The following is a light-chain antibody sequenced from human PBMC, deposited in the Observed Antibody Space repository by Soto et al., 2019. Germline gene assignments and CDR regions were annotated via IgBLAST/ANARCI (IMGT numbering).Light chain of an antibody. CDR2: GAS. V-gene: IGKV3-15*01. Sequence: EIVMTQSPATLSVSPGERATLSCRASQSVGTYLAWYQQKPGQTPRLLIFGASTRATGIPARVSGSGSGSEFTLTISSLQSEDFAVYSCQQYSVWPLVTFGGGTKVEIK. CDR1: QSVGTY. CDR3: QQYSVWPLVT. J-gene: IGKJ4*01.